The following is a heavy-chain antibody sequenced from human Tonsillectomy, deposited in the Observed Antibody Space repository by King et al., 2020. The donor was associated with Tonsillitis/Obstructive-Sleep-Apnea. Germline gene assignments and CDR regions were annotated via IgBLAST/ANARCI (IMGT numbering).Heavy chain of an antibody. V-gene: IGHV4-34*01. CDR2: INHSGST. CDR1: GGSFSGYY. D-gene: IGHD2-15*01. CDR3: ARGDIVVVVAATRYYYYYMDV. Sequence: VQLQQWGAGLLKPSETLSLTCAVYGGSFSGYYCSWIRQPPGKGLEWIGEINHSGSTNYNPSLKSRVTISVDTSKNQFSLKLSSVTAADTAVYYCARGDIVVVVAATRYYYYYMDVWGKGTTVTVSS. J-gene: IGHJ6*03.